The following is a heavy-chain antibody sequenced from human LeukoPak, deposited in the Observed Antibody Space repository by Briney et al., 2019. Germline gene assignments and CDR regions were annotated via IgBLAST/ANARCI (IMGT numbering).Heavy chain of an antibody. Sequence: SETLSLTCAVYGGSFSGYYWSWIRQPPGKGLEWIGDIYYSGSTNYNPSLKSRVTISVDTSKNQFSLKLSSLTAADTAVYYCAREGYCSSASCDQGRYDYWGQGTLVTVSS. CDR2: IYYSGST. CDR3: AREGYCSSASCDQGRYDY. CDR1: GGSFSGYY. V-gene: IGHV4-59*12. D-gene: IGHD2-2*01. J-gene: IGHJ4*02.